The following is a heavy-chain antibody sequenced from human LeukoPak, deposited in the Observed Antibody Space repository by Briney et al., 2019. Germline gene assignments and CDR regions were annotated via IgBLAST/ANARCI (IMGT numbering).Heavy chain of an antibody. D-gene: IGHD3-22*01. J-gene: IGHJ4*02. CDR2: IYYSGST. V-gene: IGHV4-59*01. Sequence: PSETLSLTCTVSGGSISSYYWSWIRQPPGKGLEWIGYIYYSGSTNYNPSLKSRVTISVDTSKNRFSLKLSSVTAADTAVYYCARGITMIVVVDWGQGTLVTVSS. CDR3: ARGITMIVVVD. CDR1: GGSISSYY.